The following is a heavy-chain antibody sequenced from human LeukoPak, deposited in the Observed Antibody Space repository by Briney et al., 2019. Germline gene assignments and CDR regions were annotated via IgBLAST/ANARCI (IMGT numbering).Heavy chain of an antibody. CDR1: GYRFTSYW. CDR2: IYPGDSDT. V-gene: IGHV5-51*01. J-gene: IGHJ6*02. CDR3: ARGPTYYYYGMDV. Sequence: GESLKISCKGSGYRFTSYWIGWVRQMPGKGLEWMGLIYPGDSDTRYRPSFQGQVTISADKSISTPYLQWSSLKASDTAMYYCARGPTYYYYGMDVWGQGTTVTVSS.